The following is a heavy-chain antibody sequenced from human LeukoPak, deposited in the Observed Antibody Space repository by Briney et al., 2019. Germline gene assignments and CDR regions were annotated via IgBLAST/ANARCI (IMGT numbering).Heavy chain of an antibody. J-gene: IGHJ4*02. CDR3: ARKENVYYYFDY. D-gene: IGHD3-10*01. Sequence: PSETLSLTCAVSGYSITSSSWWGWIRPPPGKGLEWIGYIYHSGTTYYNPSLQGRVTMSVDTSKNQFSLKLSSVTAVDTAVYYCARKENVYYYFDYWGQGTLVTVSS. V-gene: IGHV4-28*01. CDR2: IYHSGTT. CDR1: GYSITSSSW.